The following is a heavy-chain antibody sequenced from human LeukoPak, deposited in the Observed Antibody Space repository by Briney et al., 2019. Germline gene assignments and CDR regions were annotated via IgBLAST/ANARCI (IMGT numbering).Heavy chain of an antibody. CDR3: AQQLGFCSRGTCYFTY. V-gene: IGHV3-23*01. CDR1: GFTFSSYA. D-gene: IGHD2-15*01. CDR2: INEDGDST. J-gene: IGHJ4*02. Sequence: GESLRLSCTASGFTFSSYAMSWVRQAPGKGLKWVAAINEDGDSTYFADSVKGRFTISRDNSKNTVYLQMNSLRAEDTAVYHCAQQLGFCSRGTCYFTYWGQGTLVTVSS.